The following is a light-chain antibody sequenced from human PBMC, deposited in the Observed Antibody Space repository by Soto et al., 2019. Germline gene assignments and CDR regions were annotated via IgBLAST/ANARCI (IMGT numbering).Light chain of an antibody. V-gene: IGLV1-44*01. J-gene: IGLJ2*01. CDR2: AND. CDR1: SSNIGSKT. Sequence: QSVLTQPPSASGTPGQRVSISCSGSSSNIGSKTVSWYQHVPGTAPKLLIHANDQRPSGVPDRFSASKSDTSASLAISGLQSDDEADYYCAAWDDSLKGVVFGGGTKLTVL. CDR3: AAWDDSLKGVV.